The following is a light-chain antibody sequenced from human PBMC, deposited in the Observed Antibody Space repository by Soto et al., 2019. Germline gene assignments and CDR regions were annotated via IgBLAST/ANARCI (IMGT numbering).Light chain of an antibody. CDR3: CSYAGSSTYV. J-gene: IGLJ1*01. V-gene: IGLV2-23*01. CDR1: SSVVGSYNL. CDR2: EGS. Sequence: QSVLTQPASVSGSPGQSLTISCTGTSSVVGSYNLVSWYQQHPGKAPKLMIYEGSKRPSGVSNRFSGSKSGNTAPLTISGLQAEDEADYYCCSYAGSSTYVFGTGKKV.